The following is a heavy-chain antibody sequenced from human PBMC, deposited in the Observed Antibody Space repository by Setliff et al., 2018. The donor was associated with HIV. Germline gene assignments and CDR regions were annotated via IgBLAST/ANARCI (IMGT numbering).Heavy chain of an antibody. V-gene: IGHV4-39*07. CDR1: GDSISSSSYY. Sequence: SETLSLTCNVSGDSISSSSYYWGWVRQSPGKGLEWIGSFYHSGSTYYNPSLKSRVTISVDTPKKQFSLRLTSVTAADTAVYYCARVPTTDYYDGSGYHAPLWYFDVWGRGTLVTVSS. CDR2: FYHSGST. CDR3: ARVPTTDYYDGSGYHAPLWYFDV. J-gene: IGHJ2*01. D-gene: IGHD3-22*01.